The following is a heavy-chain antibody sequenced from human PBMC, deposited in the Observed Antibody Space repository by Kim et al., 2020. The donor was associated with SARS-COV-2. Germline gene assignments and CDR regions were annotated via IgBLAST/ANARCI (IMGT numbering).Heavy chain of an antibody. CDR3: ARQGRGFSYGFRPHDAFDI. CDR2: IYYSGST. V-gene: IGHV4-59*08. CDR1: GGSISSYF. D-gene: IGHD5-18*01. Sequence: SETLSLTCTVSGGSISSYFWSWIRQPPGKGLEWIGYIYYSGSTNYNPSLKSRVTISVDTSKNQFSLKLTSVTAADTAVYYCARQGRGFSYGFRPHDAFDIWAQATMVTHTS. J-gene: IGHJ3*02.